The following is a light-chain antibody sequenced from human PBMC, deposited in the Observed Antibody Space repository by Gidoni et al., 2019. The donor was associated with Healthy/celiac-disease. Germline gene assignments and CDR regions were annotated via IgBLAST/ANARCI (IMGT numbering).Light chain of an antibody. CDR1: QDISNY. Sequence: DIQMTQSLSSLSASVGDRVTITCQASQDISNYLNWYQQNQGKAPKLLIYDASNLETGVPSRFIGSGSGTDFTFTISSLQPEDIATYYCQQYDNLLFTFGPGTKVDIK. V-gene: IGKV1-33*01. CDR2: DAS. J-gene: IGKJ3*01. CDR3: QQYDNLLFT.